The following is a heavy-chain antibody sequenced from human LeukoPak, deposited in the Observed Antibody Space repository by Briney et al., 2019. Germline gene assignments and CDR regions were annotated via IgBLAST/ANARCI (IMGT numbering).Heavy chain of an antibody. CDR1: GFTFSSYA. Sequence: GGSLRLSCAASGFTFSSYAMHWVRQAPGKGLEYVSAISSNGGSTYYANSVKGRFTISRDNSKNTLYLQMGSLRAEDMAVYYCARNYYGSGSYGAEYFQHWGQGTLVTDSS. J-gene: IGHJ1*01. CDR2: ISSNGGST. D-gene: IGHD3-10*01. V-gene: IGHV3-64*01. CDR3: ARNYYGSGSYGAEYFQH.